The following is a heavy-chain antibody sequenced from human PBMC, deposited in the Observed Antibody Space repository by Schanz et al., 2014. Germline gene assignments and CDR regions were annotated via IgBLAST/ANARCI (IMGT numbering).Heavy chain of an antibody. Sequence: QVQLVQSGAEVKKPGASVKVSCKASGYTFTGYYMHWVRQAPGQGLEWMGRINPNSGGTNYAQKLQGRVTMTRDTSISTAYMELSRLRSDDTAVYYCARDAFYSSSWCFDYWGQGTLVTVSS. D-gene: IGHD6-13*01. CDR2: INPNSGGT. V-gene: IGHV1-2*06. CDR1: GYTFTGYY. J-gene: IGHJ4*02. CDR3: ARDAFYSSSWCFDY.